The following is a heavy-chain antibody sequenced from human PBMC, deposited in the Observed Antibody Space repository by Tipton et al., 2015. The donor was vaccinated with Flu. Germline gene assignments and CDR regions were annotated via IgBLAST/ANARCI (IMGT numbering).Heavy chain of an antibody. V-gene: IGHV4-61*09. CDR1: GGSISSGSYY. CDR2: VHQAGTT. D-gene: IGHD4-11*01. CDR3: ARRDYSNYVSEPKNWFDP. J-gene: IGHJ5*02. Sequence: TLSFTCTVSGGSISSGSYYWSWIRQPAGKGLEWIGNVHQAGTTYYNPSLRSRLTISVDRPKNQFSLRLTSVTAADTAIYYCARRDYSNYVSEPKNWFDPWGQGTLVTVSS.